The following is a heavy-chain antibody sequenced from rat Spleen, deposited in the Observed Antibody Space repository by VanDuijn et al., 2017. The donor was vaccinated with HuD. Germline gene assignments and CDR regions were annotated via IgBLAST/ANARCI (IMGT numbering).Heavy chain of an antibody. CDR2: INSAGST. Sequence: EVQLQESGPGLVKPSQSLSLTCSVTGYSITSSYRWNWIRKFPGNKLEWMGYINSAGSTNYNPSLKSRISITRDTSKNQFFLQVNSVTTEDTATYYCARRSPFDYWGQGVMVTVSS. D-gene: IGHD1-11*01. CDR3: ARRSPFDY. CDR1: GYSITSSYR. J-gene: IGHJ2*01. V-gene: IGHV3-3*01.